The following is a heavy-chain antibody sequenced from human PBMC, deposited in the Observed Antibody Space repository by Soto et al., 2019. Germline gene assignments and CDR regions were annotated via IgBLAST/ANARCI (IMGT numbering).Heavy chain of an antibody. V-gene: IGHV3-30*18. J-gene: IGHJ4*02. CDR1: GFTFSSYG. Sequence: QVQLVESGGDVVQPGRSLRLSCAASGFTFSSYGMHWVRQAPGKGLEWVADISYDGRDKYYADSVKGRFTISRDNSKKTLYLQMNSLRAEDTAVYYCAKVTGPYSSSWMYYFDHWGQGTLVTVSS. CDR2: ISYDGRDK. D-gene: IGHD6-13*01. CDR3: AKVTGPYSSSWMYYFDH.